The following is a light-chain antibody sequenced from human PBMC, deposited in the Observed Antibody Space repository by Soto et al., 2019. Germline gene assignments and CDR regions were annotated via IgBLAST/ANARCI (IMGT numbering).Light chain of an antibody. J-gene: IGKJ3*01. Sequence: EILMTQSPATLSLSPGERATLSCRASQSVSSNLAWYQQKPGQAPRLLIYGASTRATGIPARFSGSGSGTEFTLTISSLQSEDFAVYYCQQYNNWPLTFGPGTKVDIK. V-gene: IGKV3-15*01. CDR3: QQYNNWPLT. CDR2: GAS. CDR1: QSVSSN.